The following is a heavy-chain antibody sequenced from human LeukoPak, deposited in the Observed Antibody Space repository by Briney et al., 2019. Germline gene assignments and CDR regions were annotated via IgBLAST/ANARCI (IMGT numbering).Heavy chain of an antibody. V-gene: IGHV6-1*01. J-gene: IGHJ4*02. D-gene: IGHD6-13*01. CDR3: ARGSYNSKWN. Sequence: SHTLSLTCAISGDSVSSNSAAWSWIRQSPSRGLEWLGRTYYRSKWYYDYAVSVQSRITINPDTSKNQFSLHLTSVTPEDTAVYYCARGSYNSKWNWGQGTLVTVSS. CDR2: TYYRSKWYY. CDR1: GDSVSSNSAA.